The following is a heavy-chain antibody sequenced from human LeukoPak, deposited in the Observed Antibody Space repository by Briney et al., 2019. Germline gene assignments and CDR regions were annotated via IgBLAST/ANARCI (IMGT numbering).Heavy chain of an antibody. V-gene: IGHV5-51*01. CDR2: IYPGYSDT. CDR1: GYTFTNYG. J-gene: IGHJ4*02. Sequence: GESLKISCKGAGYTFTNYGSGWVRQMPGKGLEGMGSIYPGYSDTRYSPSFQGQVTISADQSISTAYLQWSSLRASDTAMYYCARRAHYFDYWRQGTLVTVPS. CDR3: ARRAHYFDY.